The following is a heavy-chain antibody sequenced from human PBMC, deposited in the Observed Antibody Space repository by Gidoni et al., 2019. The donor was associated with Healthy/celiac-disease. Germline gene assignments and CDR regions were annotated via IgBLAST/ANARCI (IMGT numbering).Heavy chain of an antibody. D-gene: IGHD1-26*01. CDR3: AKDSCYERWELIGAIDY. Sequence: QVHLVESGGGVVQPGRSLRLSCAASGFTFSSSGMHWVRQAPGKGLEWVAVISYDGSNKYYADSVKGRFTISRDNSKNTLYLQMNSLRAEDTAVYYCAKDSCYERWELIGAIDYWGQGTLVTVSS. V-gene: IGHV3-30*18. CDR2: ISYDGSNK. J-gene: IGHJ4*02. CDR1: GFTFSSSG.